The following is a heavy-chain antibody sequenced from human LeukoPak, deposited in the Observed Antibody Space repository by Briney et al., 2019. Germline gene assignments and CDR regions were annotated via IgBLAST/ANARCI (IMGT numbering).Heavy chain of an antibody. Sequence: GGSLGLSCAASGFTFSSYDMHWVRQAPGKGLEWVAVISYDGSNKYYADSVKGRFTISRDNSKNTLYLQMNSLRAEDTAVYYCAKIGSAGGYWGQGTLVTVSS. CDR3: AKIGSAGGY. J-gene: IGHJ4*02. D-gene: IGHD2-15*01. V-gene: IGHV3-30*18. CDR2: ISYDGSNK. CDR1: GFTFSSYD.